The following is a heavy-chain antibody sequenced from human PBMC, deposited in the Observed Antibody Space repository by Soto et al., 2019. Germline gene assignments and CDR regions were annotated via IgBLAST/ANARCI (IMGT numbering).Heavy chain of an antibody. V-gene: IGHV2-5*02. CDR3: ARRPRDYYDSSGYRQAYDWFDP. J-gene: IGHJ5*02. D-gene: IGHD3-22*01. Sequence: QITLKESGPTLVKPTQTLTLTCTFSGFSLSTSGVGVGWIRQPPGKALEWLALIYWDDDKRYSPSLKHKLTKTNETSKKQVVLTMTNMDPVDTATYYCARRPRDYYDSSGYRQAYDWFDPWGQGTLVTVFS. CDR1: GFSLSTSGVG. CDR2: IYWDDDK.